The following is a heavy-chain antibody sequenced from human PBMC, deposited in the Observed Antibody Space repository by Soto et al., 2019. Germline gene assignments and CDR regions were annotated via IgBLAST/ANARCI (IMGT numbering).Heavy chain of an antibody. J-gene: IGHJ6*02. V-gene: IGHV1-18*01. D-gene: IGHD1-26*01. Sequence: QVQLVQSGAEVKKPGASVKVSCKASGYTFTSYGISWVRQAPGQGLEWMGWISAYNGNTNYGQKLQGRITMTTDTSTSTAYMELRSLRSDDTAVYYCARYFLSGWSIMGYYYGIDVWGQGTTVTVSS. CDR3: ARYFLSGWSIMGYYYGIDV. CDR2: ISAYNGNT. CDR1: GYTFTSYG.